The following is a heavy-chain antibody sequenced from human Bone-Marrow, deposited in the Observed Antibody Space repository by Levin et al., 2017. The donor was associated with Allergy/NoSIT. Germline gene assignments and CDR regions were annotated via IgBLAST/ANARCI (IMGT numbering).Heavy chain of an antibody. CDR2: LFYSGST. V-gene: IGHV4-39*07. CDR1: GVSITSTNHY. CDR3: ATNSFDFLTGYPNWFDS. D-gene: IGHD3-9*01. J-gene: IGHJ5*01. Sequence: PSETLSLTCSVSGVSITSTNHYWAWIRQPPGKGPEWIGSLFYSGSTFYNPSLNSRVTMSLDTSNHQFSLKLSSVTAADTAIYYCATNSFDFLTGYPNWFDSWGQGTLVTVSS.